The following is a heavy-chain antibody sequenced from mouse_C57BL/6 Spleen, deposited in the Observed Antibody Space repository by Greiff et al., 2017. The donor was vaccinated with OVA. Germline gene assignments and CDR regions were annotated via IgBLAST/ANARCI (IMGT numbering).Heavy chain of an antibody. J-gene: IGHJ2*01. CDR2: ISDGGSYT. D-gene: IGHD2-4*01. CDR1: GFTFSSYA. Sequence: EVKLVESGGGLVKPGGSLKLSCAASGFTFSSYAMSWVRQTPEKRLEWVATISDGGSYTYYPDNVKGRFTISRDNAKNTLYLQMSHLKSEDTAMYYCARGPYYDYDVYFDYWGQGTTLTVSS. CDR3: ARGPYYDYDVYFDY. V-gene: IGHV5-4*03.